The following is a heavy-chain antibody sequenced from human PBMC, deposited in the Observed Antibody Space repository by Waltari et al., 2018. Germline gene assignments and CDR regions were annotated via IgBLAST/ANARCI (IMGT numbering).Heavy chain of an antibody. D-gene: IGHD3-10*01. Sequence: QVQLQESGPGLVKPSETLCLTCAVPGYSISSGYYWGWIRQPPGKGLEWIGCIYHSGSTYYNPSLKSRVTISVDTSKNQFSLKLSSVTAADTAVYYCARETDMVQADYYYMDVWGKGTTVTVSS. J-gene: IGHJ6*03. CDR1: GYSISSGYY. CDR3: ARETDMVQADYYYMDV. CDR2: IYHSGST. V-gene: IGHV4-38-2*02.